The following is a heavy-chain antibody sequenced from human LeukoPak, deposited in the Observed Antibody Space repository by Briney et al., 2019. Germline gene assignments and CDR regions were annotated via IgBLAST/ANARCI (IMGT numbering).Heavy chain of an antibody. CDR3: TTYARAAIDY. CDR1: GFTFTTYS. CDR2: ISSSSNYI. J-gene: IGHJ4*02. V-gene: IGHV3-21*01. Sequence: GGSLRLSCAASGFTFTTYSMNWVRQAPGKGLEWVSSISSSSNYIYYVDSVKGRFTISRDNAKSSLFLQMNSLRAEDTAIYYCTTYARAAIDYWGQGTLVTVSS. D-gene: IGHD6-13*01.